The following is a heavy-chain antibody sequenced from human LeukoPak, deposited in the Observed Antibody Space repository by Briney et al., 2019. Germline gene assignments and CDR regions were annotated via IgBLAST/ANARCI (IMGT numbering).Heavy chain of an antibody. D-gene: IGHD3-10*01. V-gene: IGHV4-59*01. CDR1: GGSISSYY. CDR2: IYYSGST. Sequence: SETLSLTCTVSGGSISSYYWSWIRQPPGKGLEWIGYIYYSGSTNYNPSLKSRVTISVDTSKNQFSLKLSSVTAADTAVYYCARAVPVNYYGMDVWGQGTTVTVSS. J-gene: IGHJ6*02. CDR3: ARAVPVNYYGMDV.